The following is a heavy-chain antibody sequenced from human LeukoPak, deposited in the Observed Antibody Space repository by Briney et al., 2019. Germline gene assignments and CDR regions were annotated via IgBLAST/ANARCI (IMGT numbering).Heavy chain of an antibody. CDR2: IYYSGST. Sequence: PSETLSLTCTVSGGSISSYYWSWIRQPPGKGLEWIGYIYYSGSTNYNPSLKSRVTISVDTSKNQFSLKLSSVTAADTAVYYCARRGSNYYYYYGMGVWGQGTTVTVSS. CDR3: ARRGSNYYYYYGMGV. V-gene: IGHV4-59*08. D-gene: IGHD4-23*01. J-gene: IGHJ6*02. CDR1: GGSISSYY.